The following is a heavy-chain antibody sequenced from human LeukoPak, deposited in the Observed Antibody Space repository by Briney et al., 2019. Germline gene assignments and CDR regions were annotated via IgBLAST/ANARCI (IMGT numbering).Heavy chain of an antibody. J-gene: IGHJ6*03. CDR1: GFTVSSNY. D-gene: IGHD3-10*01. CDR3: ARALYYYYGSGSYYNAYYYYMDV. CDR2: IYSGGST. Sequence: GGSLRLSCAASGFTVSSNYMSWVRQAPGKGLEWVSVIYSGGSTYYVDSVKGRFTISRDNSKNTLYLQMNSLRAEDTAVYYCARALYYYYGSGSYYNAYYYYMDVWGKGTTVTISS. V-gene: IGHV3-53*05.